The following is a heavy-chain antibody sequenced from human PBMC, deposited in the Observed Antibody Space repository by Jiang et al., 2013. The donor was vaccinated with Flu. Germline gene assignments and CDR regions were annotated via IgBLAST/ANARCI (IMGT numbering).Heavy chain of an antibody. CDR1: GGSISSSSYY. D-gene: IGHD2-8*01. Sequence: GSGLVKPSETLSLTCTVSGGSISSSSYYWGWIRQPPGKGLEWIGSIYYSGSTYYNPSLKSRVTISVDTSKNQFSLKLSSVTAADTAVYYCARQGLMVYARNWSDPWGQGTLVTVSS. J-gene: IGHJ5*02. CDR2: IYYSGST. V-gene: IGHV4-39*01. CDR3: ARQGLMVYARNWSDP.